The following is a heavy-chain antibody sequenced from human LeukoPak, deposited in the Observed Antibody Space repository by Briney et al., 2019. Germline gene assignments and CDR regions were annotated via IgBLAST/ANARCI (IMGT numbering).Heavy chain of an antibody. Sequence: GGSLRLSCAASGFTFSSYNINWVRQPPGKGLEWLSSISTGSNYIYYADSVRGRFTISRDNAINTLYLQMNSLRPDDTALYYCARVVKGGYDYWGRGTRVTVSS. CDR2: ISTGSNYI. CDR1: GFTFSSYN. V-gene: IGHV3-21*01. D-gene: IGHD5-12*01. CDR3: ARVVKGGYDY. J-gene: IGHJ4*02.